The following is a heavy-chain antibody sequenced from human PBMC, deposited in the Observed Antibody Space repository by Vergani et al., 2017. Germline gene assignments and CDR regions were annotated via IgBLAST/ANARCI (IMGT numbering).Heavy chain of an antibody. CDR1: GGSFTSYH. CDR2: IDHTGRH. J-gene: IGHJ6*03. D-gene: IGHD4-11*01. CDR3: ARVNTETNGHLYYYYYMDV. V-gene: IGHV4-34*01. Sequence: QVQLQQWGGGLLKPSETLSLTCVVNGGSFTSYHWTWIRQSPGEGLEWVGDIDHTGRHDYNPSLKSRLTMSVDKSRNQFSLTPNSLTATDTAIYFCARVNTETNGHLYYYYYMDVWGQGTAVTVS.